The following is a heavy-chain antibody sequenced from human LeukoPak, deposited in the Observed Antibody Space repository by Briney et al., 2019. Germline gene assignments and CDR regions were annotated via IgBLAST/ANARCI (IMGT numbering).Heavy chain of an antibody. D-gene: IGHD3-9*01. Sequence: GRSLRLSCAASGFTFSSYGMHWVRQAPGKGLEWVAVISYDGSNKYYADSVKGRFTISRDNSKNTLYLQMNSLRAEDTAVYYCAKNGRILRYFDWLFPVNYYYYYFYMDVWGKGTTVTVSS. J-gene: IGHJ6*03. CDR1: GFTFSSYG. V-gene: IGHV3-30*18. CDR2: ISYDGSNK. CDR3: AKNGRILRYFDWLFPVNYYYYYFYMDV.